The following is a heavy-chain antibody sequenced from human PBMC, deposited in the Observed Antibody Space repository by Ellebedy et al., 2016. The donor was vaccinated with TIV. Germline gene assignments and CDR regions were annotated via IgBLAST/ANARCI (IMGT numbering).Heavy chain of an antibody. Sequence: MPSETLSLTCSVSGSSISSGYYWGWIRQPPGRGLEWIGSMFHSASTYYSPSLKSRVTISVDPSKNQLSLRLSSVTATDTAVYYCARDGASLWDYWGPGTLVTVSS. CDR3: ARDGASLWDY. D-gene: IGHD2-21*01. CDR2: MFHSAST. V-gene: IGHV4-38-2*02. J-gene: IGHJ4*02. CDR1: GSSISSGYY.